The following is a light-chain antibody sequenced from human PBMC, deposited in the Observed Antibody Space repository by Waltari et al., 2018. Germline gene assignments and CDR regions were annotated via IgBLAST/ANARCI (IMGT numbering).Light chain of an antibody. CDR3: QQYNKWPLT. CDR2: GAS. Sequence: EIVMTQSPATRSVSPREMSTLSCRSSQSVGTNLAWYQQKPGQAPRLLIYGASTRATGIAARFSGSGSGTEFTLNISSLQSEDFAVYYCQQYNKWPLTFGQGTKLEIK. J-gene: IGKJ2*01. V-gene: IGKV3D-15*01. CDR1: QSVGTN.